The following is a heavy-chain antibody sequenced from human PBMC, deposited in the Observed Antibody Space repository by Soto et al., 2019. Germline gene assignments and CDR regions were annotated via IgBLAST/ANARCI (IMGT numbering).Heavy chain of an antibody. Sequence: QVQLQESGPGLVKPSQTLSLSCTVSGGSISSGGYYWSWLRQHPGKGLEWIGYIYYSGSTYYNPSLKSRVTISVDTSKKQFSLKLSSVTAADTAVYYCARAPDYIRNPPRFDPWGQGTLVTVSS. V-gene: IGHV4-31*03. CDR1: GGSISSGGYY. D-gene: IGHD4-4*01. J-gene: IGHJ5*02. CDR2: IYYSGST. CDR3: ARAPDYIRNPPRFDP.